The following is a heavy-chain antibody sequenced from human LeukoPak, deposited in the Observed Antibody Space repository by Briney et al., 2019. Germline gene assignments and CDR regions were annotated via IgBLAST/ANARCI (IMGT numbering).Heavy chain of an antibody. CDR3: ARDGHGVPLDY. D-gene: IGHD4-17*01. V-gene: IGHV3-30*03. J-gene: IGHJ4*02. Sequence: GGSLRLSCAASGFTFSSDAMHWVRQAPGKGLEWVAVISYDGTEKYYGDSVKGRFTISRDNSKNTLYLQMNSLRAEDTALYYCARDGHGVPLDYWGQGTLVTVSP. CDR1: GFTFSSDA. CDR2: ISYDGTEK.